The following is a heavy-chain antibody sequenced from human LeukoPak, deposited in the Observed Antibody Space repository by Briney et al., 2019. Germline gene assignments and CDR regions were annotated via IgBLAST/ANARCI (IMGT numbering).Heavy chain of an antibody. V-gene: IGHV3-53*01. CDR2: IYSGGST. Sequence: GGSLRLSCAVSGFIVSSNYMSWVRQAPGKGLEWVSVIYSGGSTYYADSVKGRFTISRDNSKNTLYLQMNSLRAEDTAVYYCARTNLDYGDYVGAFDIWGQGTMVTVSS. CDR1: GFIVSSNY. D-gene: IGHD4-17*01. J-gene: IGHJ3*02. CDR3: ARTNLDYGDYVGAFDI.